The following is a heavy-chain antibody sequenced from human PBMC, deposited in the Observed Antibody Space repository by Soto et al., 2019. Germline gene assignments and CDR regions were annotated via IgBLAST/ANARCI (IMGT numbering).Heavy chain of an antibody. D-gene: IGHD6-19*01. CDR3: ARVRSGWGIDY. J-gene: IGHJ4*02. V-gene: IGHV4-30-2*01. Sequence: QLQLQESGSGLVKPSQTLSLTCAVSGGSISSGGYSWSWIRQPPGKGLEYIGYIYHSGSTYYNPSLKXRFTISXXRSKNQFSLKLSSVTAADTAVYYCARVRSGWGIDYWGQGTLVTVSS. CDR2: IYHSGST. CDR1: GGSISSGGYS.